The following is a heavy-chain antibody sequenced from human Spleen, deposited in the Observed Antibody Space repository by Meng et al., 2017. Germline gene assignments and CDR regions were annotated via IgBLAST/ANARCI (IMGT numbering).Heavy chain of an antibody. J-gene: IGHJ4*02. CDR1: GGSFSGYY. Sequence: VPLEHGGAALLKPSETLPRPCAVYGGSFSGYYWSWIRQPPGKGLEWIGEINHSGSTNYNPSLESRATISVDTSQNNLSLKLSSVTAADSAVYYCARGPTTMAHDFDYWGQGTLVTVSS. V-gene: IGHV4-34*01. D-gene: IGHD4-11*01. CDR3: ARGPTTMAHDFDY. CDR2: INHSGST.